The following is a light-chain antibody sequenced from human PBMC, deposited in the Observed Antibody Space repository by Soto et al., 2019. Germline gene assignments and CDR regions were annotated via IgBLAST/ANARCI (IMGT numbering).Light chain of an antibody. Sequence: EIMMTQSPATLSVSPGERATLSCRASQSVSSNLAWYQQKPGQAPRLLIYGASTRATGIPARLSGSGSGTEFTLTISSLQSEDFAVYYCQQRSNWPITFGQGTRLEN. CDR2: GAS. CDR3: QQRSNWPIT. CDR1: QSVSSN. J-gene: IGKJ5*01. V-gene: IGKV3-15*01.